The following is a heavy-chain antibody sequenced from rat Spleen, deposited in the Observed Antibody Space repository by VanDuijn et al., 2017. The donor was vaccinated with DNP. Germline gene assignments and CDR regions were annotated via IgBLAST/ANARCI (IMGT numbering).Heavy chain of an antibody. V-gene: IGHV5-29*01. Sequence: EVQLVESDGGLVQPGRSLKLSCAASGFTFSDYYMAWVRQAPTKGLEWVATISYDGSSTYYRDSVKGRFTISRDNAKSTLYLQMDSLRSEDTATYYCARDTTVPYFDYWGQGVMVTVSS. D-gene: IGHD1-1*01. J-gene: IGHJ2*01. CDR2: ISYDGSST. CDR3: ARDTTVPYFDY. CDR1: GFTFSDYY.